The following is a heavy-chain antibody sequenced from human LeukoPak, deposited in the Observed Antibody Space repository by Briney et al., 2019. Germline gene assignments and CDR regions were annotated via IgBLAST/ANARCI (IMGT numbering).Heavy chain of an antibody. CDR3: AKIFTCGRSTGCYERSYFDY. J-gene: IGHJ4*02. V-gene: IGHV3-23*01. D-gene: IGHD2-2*01. CDR1: GFTFSSHA. CDR2: ISGSGGST. Sequence: PGGSLRLSCAASGFTFSSHAMSWVRQAPGKGLEWVSAISGSGGSTYYADYVKGRFTISRANSKHTLYLQMNSLRAEDTAVYYCAKIFTCGRSTGCYERSYFDYWGQGTLVTVSS.